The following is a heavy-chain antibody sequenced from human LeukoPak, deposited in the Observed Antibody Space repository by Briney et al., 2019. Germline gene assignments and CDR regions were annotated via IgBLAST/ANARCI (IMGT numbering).Heavy chain of an antibody. Sequence: SETLSLTCAVYGGSFSGYYWSWIRQPPGKGLEWIGEINHSGSTNYNPSLKSRVTISVDTSKNQFSLKLSSVTAADTAVYYCARDSGGSPSFDAFDIWGQGTMVTVSS. CDR3: ARDSGGSPSFDAFDI. V-gene: IGHV4-34*01. CDR1: GGSFSGYY. CDR2: INHSGST. D-gene: IGHD1-26*01. J-gene: IGHJ3*02.